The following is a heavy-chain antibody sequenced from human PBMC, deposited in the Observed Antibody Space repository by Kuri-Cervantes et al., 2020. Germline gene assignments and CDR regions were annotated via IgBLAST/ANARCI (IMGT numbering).Heavy chain of an antibody. Sequence: GESLKISCAASGFTFSSYWMSWVRQAPGKGLEWVANIKQDGSEKYYVDSVKGRFTISRDNAKNSLYLQMNSLRAEDTAVYFCVGGATIFWGQGTLVTVSS. J-gene: IGHJ4*02. CDR2: IKQDGSEK. V-gene: IGHV3-7*01. CDR3: VGGATIF. CDR1: GFTFSSYW. D-gene: IGHD5-12*01.